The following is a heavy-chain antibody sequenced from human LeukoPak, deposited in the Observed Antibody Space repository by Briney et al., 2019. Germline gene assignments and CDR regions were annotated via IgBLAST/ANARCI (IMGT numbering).Heavy chain of an antibody. Sequence: GGSLRLSCAASEFTVSSYHLSWVRQAPGEGLEWLSVFYRTTGSYYADSVKGRFTISRDNSKNTLYLQMNSLRAEDTAVYYCARDARWGQGTLVTVSS. D-gene: IGHD6-6*01. CDR2: FYRTTGS. J-gene: IGHJ4*02. V-gene: IGHV3-66*01. CDR3: ARDAR. CDR1: EFTVSSYH.